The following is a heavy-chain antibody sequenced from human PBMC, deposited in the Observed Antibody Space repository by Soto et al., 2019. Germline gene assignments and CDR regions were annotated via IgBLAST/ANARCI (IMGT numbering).Heavy chain of an antibody. CDR3: ARDWGYCSGGSCYSGAFDI. Sequence: SLRLSCAASGFTFSSYWMSWVRQAPGKGLEWVANIKQDGSEKYYVDSVKGRFTISRDNAKNSLYLQMNSLRAEDTAVYYCARDWGYCSGGSCYSGAFDIWGQGTMVTVS. CDR2: IKQDGSEK. V-gene: IGHV3-7*01. J-gene: IGHJ3*02. D-gene: IGHD2-15*01. CDR1: GFTFSSYW.